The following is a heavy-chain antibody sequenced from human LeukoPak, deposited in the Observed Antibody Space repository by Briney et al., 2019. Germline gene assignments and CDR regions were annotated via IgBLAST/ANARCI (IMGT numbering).Heavy chain of an antibody. Sequence: GGSLRLSCAASGFTVSTNYMSWVRQAPGKGLEWVSVIYSGGSTYYADSVKGRFTISRHNSENTLYLQMNSLRAEDTAVYYCAKDHYDILTGYYPDAFDIWGQGTMVTVSS. D-gene: IGHD3-9*01. V-gene: IGHV3-53*04. CDR2: IYSGGST. CDR3: AKDHYDILTGYYPDAFDI. J-gene: IGHJ3*02. CDR1: GFTVSTNY.